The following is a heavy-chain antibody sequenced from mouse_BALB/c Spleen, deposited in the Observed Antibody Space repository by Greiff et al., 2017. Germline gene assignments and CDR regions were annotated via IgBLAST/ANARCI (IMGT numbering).Heavy chain of an antibody. CDR3: ARYGDYVLYAMDY. CDR2: INPSNGRT. V-gene: IGHV1S81*02. CDR1: GYTFTSYW. J-gene: IGHJ4*01. D-gene: IGHD2-4*01. Sequence: QVQLQQPGAELVKPGASVKLSCKASGYTFTSYWMHWVKQRPGQGLEWIGEINPSNGRTNYNEKFKSKATLTVDKSSSTAYMQLSSLTSEDSAVYYCARYGDYVLYAMDYWGQGTSVTVSS.